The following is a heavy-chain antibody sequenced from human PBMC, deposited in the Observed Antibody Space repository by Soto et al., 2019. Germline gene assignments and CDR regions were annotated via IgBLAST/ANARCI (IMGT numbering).Heavy chain of an antibody. D-gene: IGHD2-15*01. Sequence: QITLKESGPTLVKPTQTLTLTCTFSGFSLTTTGVGVGWIRQPPGKALEWLAIIYWDDDKRYSPSLKSRLTITKDTSKNQVVLTTTNMAPVDTATYFCAHRAVLCSGGTCYSHPFDFWGQGTLVTVSS. CDR3: AHRAVLCSGGTCYSHPFDF. J-gene: IGHJ4*02. V-gene: IGHV2-5*02. CDR2: IYWDDDK. CDR1: GFSLTTTGVG.